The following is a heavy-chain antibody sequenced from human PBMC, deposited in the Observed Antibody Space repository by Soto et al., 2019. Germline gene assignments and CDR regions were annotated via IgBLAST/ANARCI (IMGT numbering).Heavy chain of an antibody. D-gene: IGHD5-18*01. J-gene: IGHJ3*02. Sequence: AGGSLRLSCVASAFTIENSVMHWVRQTPGKGLMWVSRITGAGDGTLYADSVQGRFTISRDNAKNTVYLHMTGLRVEETAVYYCARAQKWRQLSLNVFDIWGQGTTVTVSS. CDR1: AFTIENSV. V-gene: IGHV3-74*01. CDR3: ARAQKWRQLSLNVFDI. CDR2: ITGAGDGT.